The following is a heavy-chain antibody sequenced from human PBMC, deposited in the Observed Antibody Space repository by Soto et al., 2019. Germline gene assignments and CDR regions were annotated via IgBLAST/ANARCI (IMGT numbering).Heavy chain of an antibody. J-gene: IGHJ4*02. CDR2: INAGNGNT. CDR1: GYTFTSYA. Sequence: GASVKVSCKASGYTFTSYAMHWVRQAPGQRLEWMGWINAGNGNTKYSQKFQGRVTITRDTSASTAYMELSSLRSGDTAVYYCARDPVEYSSSSNVDYWGQGTLVTVSS. CDR3: ARDPVEYSSSSNVDY. D-gene: IGHD6-6*01. V-gene: IGHV1-3*01.